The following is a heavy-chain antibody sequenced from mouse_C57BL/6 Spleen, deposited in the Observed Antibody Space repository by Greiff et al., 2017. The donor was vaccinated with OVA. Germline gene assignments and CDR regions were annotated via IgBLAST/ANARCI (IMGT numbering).Heavy chain of an antibody. Sequence: QVQLKQPGAELVKPGASVKMSCKASGYTFTSYWITWVKQRPGQGLEWIGDIYPGSGSTNYNEKFKSKATLTVDTSSSTAYMQLSSLTSEDSAVYYCARRRVVATEAMDDWGQGASVTVSS. CDR3: ARRRVVATEAMDD. V-gene: IGHV1-55*01. J-gene: IGHJ4*01. D-gene: IGHD1-1*01. CDR1: GYTFTSYW. CDR2: IYPGSGST.